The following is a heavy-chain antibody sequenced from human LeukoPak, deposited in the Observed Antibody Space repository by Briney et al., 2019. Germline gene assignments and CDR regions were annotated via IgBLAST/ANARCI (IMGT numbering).Heavy chain of an antibody. D-gene: IGHD5-24*01. CDR2: IKPDGSEK. J-gene: IGHJ4*02. CDR1: GFPFSSYW. Sequence: PGGSQTLFCAAWGFPFSSYWMSWVRDAPGQGLVCVANIKPDGSEKSYVDSVKGRFTIPRDNAKNSLYLQMNGLRAEDTAVYYCARGQMAGYWGQGTLVTVSS. CDR3: ARGQMAGY. V-gene: IGHV3-7*05.